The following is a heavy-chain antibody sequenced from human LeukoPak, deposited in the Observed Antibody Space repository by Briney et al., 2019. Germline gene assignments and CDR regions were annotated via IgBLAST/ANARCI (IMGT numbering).Heavy chain of an antibody. V-gene: IGHV3-7*01. CDR3: ARDPSYDFRSGYSVDY. CDR1: RFTFSRYW. D-gene: IGHD3-3*01. Sequence: GGSLRLSCAVSRFTFSRYWMSWVRQAPGKGLEWVANIKQDGSEKYYVDSVKGRFTISRDNAKNSLYLQMNSLRAEDTAVYYCARDPSYDFRSGYSVDYWGQGTLVTVSS. J-gene: IGHJ4*02. CDR2: IKQDGSEK.